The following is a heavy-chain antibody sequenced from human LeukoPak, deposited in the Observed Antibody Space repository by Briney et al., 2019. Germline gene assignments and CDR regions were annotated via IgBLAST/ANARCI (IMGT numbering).Heavy chain of an antibody. CDR1: GFTFSSYA. CDR3: ARDRDGLCDY. D-gene: IGHD5-24*01. V-gene: IGHV3-30*04. CDR2: ISYDGSNK. Sequence: GRSLRLSCAASGFTFSSYAMHWVRQAPGKGLEWVAVISYDGSNKYYADSVKGRFTISRDNSKNTLYLQMNSLRAEDTAVYYCARDRDGLCDYWGQGTLVTVSS. J-gene: IGHJ4*02.